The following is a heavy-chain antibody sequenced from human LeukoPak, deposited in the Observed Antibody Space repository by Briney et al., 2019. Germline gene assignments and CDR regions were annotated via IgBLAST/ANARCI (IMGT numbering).Heavy chain of an antibody. CDR2: ISGSGGST. V-gene: IGHV3-23*01. Sequence: PGGSLRLSCAVSGFTFSSYAMSWVRQAPGKGLEWVSAISGSGGSTYYADSVKGRFTISRDNSKNTLYLQMNSLRAEDTAVYYCAKDVGKWESLHFFDYWGQGTLVTVSS. J-gene: IGHJ4*02. CDR1: GFTFSSYA. D-gene: IGHD1-26*01. CDR3: AKDVGKWESLHFFDY.